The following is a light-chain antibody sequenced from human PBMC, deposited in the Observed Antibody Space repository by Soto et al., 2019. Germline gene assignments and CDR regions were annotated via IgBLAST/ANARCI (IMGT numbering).Light chain of an antibody. V-gene: IGLV2-14*03. CDR2: DVN. Sequence: QSALTQPASLSGSPGQSITISCTGTSSDVGGYTHVSWYQQHPGKAPKLMIYDVNNRPSGVSNRFSGSKSGNTASLTISGLQADDEGDYYCSSYTSSSSYVFGTGTKVTVL. CDR1: SSDVGGYTH. J-gene: IGLJ1*01. CDR3: SSYTSSSSYV.